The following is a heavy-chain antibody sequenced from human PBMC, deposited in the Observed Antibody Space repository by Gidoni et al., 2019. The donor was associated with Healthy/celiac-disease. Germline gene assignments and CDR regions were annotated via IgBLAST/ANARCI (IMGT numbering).Heavy chain of an antibody. J-gene: IGHJ4*02. CDR1: GYTFTSYA. Sequence: QVQLVQSGAEVKKPGASVKVSCKASGYTFTSYAMHWVRQAPGQRLEWMGWINAGNGNTKYSQKFQGRVTITRDTSASTAYMELSSLRSEDTAVYYCARIRSPSFDWLLRGAGPIVKFDYWGQGTLVTVSS. CDR3: ARIRSPSFDWLLRGAGPIVKFDY. D-gene: IGHD3-9*01. V-gene: IGHV1-3*01. CDR2: INAGNGNT.